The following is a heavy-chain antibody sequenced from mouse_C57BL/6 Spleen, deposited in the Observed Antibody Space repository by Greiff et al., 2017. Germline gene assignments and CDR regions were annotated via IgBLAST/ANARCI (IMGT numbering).Heavy chain of an antibody. CDR2: IDPSDSYT. D-gene: IGHD1-1*01. V-gene: IGHV1-50*01. CDR1: GYTFTSYW. CDR3: ARFYYGRAY. Sequence: VQLQQPGAELVKPGASVKLSCKASGYTFTSYWMQWVKQRPGQGLEWIGEIDPSDSYTNYNQKFKGKATLTVDTSSSTAYMQLSSLTSEDSAVYYCARFYYGRAYWGQGTLVTVSA. J-gene: IGHJ3*01.